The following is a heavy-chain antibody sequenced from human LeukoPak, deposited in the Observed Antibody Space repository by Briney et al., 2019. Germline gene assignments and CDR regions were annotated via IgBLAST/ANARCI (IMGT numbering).Heavy chain of an antibody. Sequence: ASVTVSCTASGYTFTVYYMHWVRQAPGQGLEWMGWINPNSGGTNYSQKFQGRVTFTRDTSIGTAYMDLSRLRSDDTAMSYCARRANGSGSYYFDYWGQGTLVTVSS. D-gene: IGHD3-10*01. CDR1: GYTFTVYY. V-gene: IGHV1-2*02. CDR3: ARRANGSGSYYFDY. CDR2: INPNSGGT. J-gene: IGHJ4*02.